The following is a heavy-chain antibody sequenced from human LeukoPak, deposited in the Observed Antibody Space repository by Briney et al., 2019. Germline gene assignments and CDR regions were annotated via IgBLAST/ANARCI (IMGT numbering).Heavy chain of an antibody. J-gene: IGHJ4*02. Sequence: ASETLSLTCAVYGGSFSGYYWSWVRQPPGKGLEWIGEINHSGSTNYNPSLQSRVPISVDTSNNQFSLKLSSVPAADTAVYYCAIQRWLQFHWGQGTLVTVPS. V-gene: IGHV4-34*01. CDR1: GGSFSGYY. CDR3: AIQRWLQFH. D-gene: IGHD5-24*01. CDR2: INHSGST.